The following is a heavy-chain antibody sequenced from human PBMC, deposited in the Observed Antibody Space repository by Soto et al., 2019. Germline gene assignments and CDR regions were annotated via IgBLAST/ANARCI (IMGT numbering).Heavy chain of an antibody. CDR1: GFTFITYD. CDR3: ARRKERSGPYYLAL. Sequence: ASVNVSCKASGFTFITYDFSWVRQAAGQGLEWMGWMNPNNGNAGFAQKFRGRINMTRNTSISTAYLELSSLRSDDSAVYFCARRKERSGPYYLALWGQGTQVTVS. D-gene: IGHD6-25*01. V-gene: IGHV1-8*01. J-gene: IGHJ4*02. CDR2: MNPNNGNA.